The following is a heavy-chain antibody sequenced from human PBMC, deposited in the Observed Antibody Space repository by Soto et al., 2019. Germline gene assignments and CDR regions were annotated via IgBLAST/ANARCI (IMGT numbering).Heavy chain of an antibody. CDR3: ARQAYYDFWSGYSFGLDP. D-gene: IGHD3-3*01. CDR1: GYSISSGYY. CDR2: IYHSGST. J-gene: IGHJ5*02. Sequence: SETLSLTCAVSGYSISSGYYWGWIRQPPGKGLEWIGSIYHSGSTYYNPSLKSRVTISVDTSKNQFSLKLSSVTAADTAVYYCARQAYYDFWSGYSFGLDPWGQGTPVTVSS. V-gene: IGHV4-38-2*01.